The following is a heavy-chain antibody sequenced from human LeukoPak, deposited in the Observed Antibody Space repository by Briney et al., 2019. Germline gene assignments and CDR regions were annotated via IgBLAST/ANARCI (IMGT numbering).Heavy chain of an antibody. CDR2: IYHSGST. CDR3: ARLLEVNWFDP. CDR1: GGSISSSNW. J-gene: IGHJ5*02. Sequence: SETLSLTCAVSGGSISSSNWWSWVRQPPGKGLEWIGEIYHSGSTNYNPSLKSRVTISGDKSKNQFSLKLSSVTAADTAVYYCARLLEVNWFDPWGQGTLVTVSS. D-gene: IGHD3-3*01. V-gene: IGHV4-4*02.